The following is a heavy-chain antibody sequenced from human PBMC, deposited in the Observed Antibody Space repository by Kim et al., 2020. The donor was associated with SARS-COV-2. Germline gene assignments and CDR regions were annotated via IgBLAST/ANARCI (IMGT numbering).Heavy chain of an antibody. V-gene: IGHV4-39*07. CDR2: IYYRGST. J-gene: IGHJ4*02. CDR1: GGSISTSYYY. CDR3: AKDPSDYFDY. Sequence: SETLSLTCTVSGGSISTSYYYWGWIRQPPGKGLEWIGSIYYRGSTYYNPSLKSRVTISVDTSKNQFSLRLSSVTAADTAVYYCAKDPSDYFDYWGQGTLVTVSS.